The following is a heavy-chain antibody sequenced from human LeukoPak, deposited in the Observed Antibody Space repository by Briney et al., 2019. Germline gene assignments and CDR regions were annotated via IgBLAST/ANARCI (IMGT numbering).Heavy chain of an antibody. CDR2: ISGSGGST. Sequence: PGASLRLSCAASGFTFSSYAMSWVRQAPGKGLEWVPAISGSGGSTYYADSVKGRFTISRDNSKNTLYLQMNSLRAEDTAVYYCAKDHYGSSGPHLYYYYYGMDVWGQGTTVTVSS. D-gene: IGHD3-22*01. CDR3: AKDHYGSSGPHLYYYYYGMDV. CDR1: GFTFSSYA. J-gene: IGHJ6*02. V-gene: IGHV3-23*01.